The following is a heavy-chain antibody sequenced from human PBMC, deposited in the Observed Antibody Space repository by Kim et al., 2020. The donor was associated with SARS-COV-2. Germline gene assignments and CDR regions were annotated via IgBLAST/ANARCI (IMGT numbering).Heavy chain of an antibody. Sequence: YSQKFRVSFTITRDTSASTAYLELGSLRSEDTAVYYCARYIAAAAHYDYWGQGTLVTVSS. D-gene: IGHD6-13*01. V-gene: IGHV1-3*01. J-gene: IGHJ4*02. CDR3: ARYIAAAAHYDY.